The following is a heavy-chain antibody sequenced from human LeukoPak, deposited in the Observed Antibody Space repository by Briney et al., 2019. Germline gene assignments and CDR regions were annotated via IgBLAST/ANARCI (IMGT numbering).Heavy chain of an antibody. CDR1: GGSFSGYY. J-gene: IGHJ4*02. Sequence: SETLSLTCAVYGGSFSGYYWSWIRLPPGKGLEWIGKTNHSGSTNYNPSLKTRVTISVDTSKNQFSLNLSSVTAADTAVYYCARVRDVVAAAAAGNFDYWGQGTLVTVSS. D-gene: IGHD6-13*01. V-gene: IGHV4-34*01. CDR2: TNHSGST. CDR3: ARVRDVVAAAAAGNFDY.